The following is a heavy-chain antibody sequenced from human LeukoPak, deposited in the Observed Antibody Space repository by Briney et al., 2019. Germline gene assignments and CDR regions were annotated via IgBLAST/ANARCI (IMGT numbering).Heavy chain of an antibody. CDR2: INHSGST. J-gene: IGHJ6*02. Sequence: SETLSLTCAAYGGSFSGYYWSWIRQPPGKGLEWIGEINHSGSTNYNPSLKSRVTISVDTSKNQFSLKLSSVTAADTAVYYCARGMAVYYYYGMDVWGQGTTVTVSS. V-gene: IGHV4-34*01. D-gene: IGHD5-24*01. CDR3: ARGMAVYYYYGMDV. CDR1: GGSFSGYY.